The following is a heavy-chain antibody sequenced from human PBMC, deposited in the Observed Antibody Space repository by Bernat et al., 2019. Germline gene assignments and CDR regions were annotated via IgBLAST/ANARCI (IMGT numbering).Heavy chain of an antibody. D-gene: IGHD4-23*01. CDR2: IRTSGSSI. Sequence: EVQLVESGGGLVQPGGSLRLSCAASGLTFSRYSMNWVRQAPGKGLEGVSYIRTSGSSIYYADSVKGRFTISRDNAKNSLYLQMNSLRDEDTAVYYCARGLDYGGDYYYYGLDVWGQGTTVTVSS. J-gene: IGHJ6*02. CDR3: ARGLDYGGDYYYYGLDV. V-gene: IGHV3-48*02. CDR1: GLTFSRYS.